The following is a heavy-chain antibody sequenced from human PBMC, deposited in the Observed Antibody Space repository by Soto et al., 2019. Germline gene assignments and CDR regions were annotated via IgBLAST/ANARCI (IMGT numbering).Heavy chain of an antibody. CDR2: ISWNSGSI. D-gene: IGHD3-16*02. CDR1: GFTFDDYA. Sequence: GGSLRLSCAASGFTFDDYAMHWVRQAPGKGLEWVSGISWNSGSIGYADSVKGRFTISRDNAKNSLYLQMNSLRAEDTALYYCAKDIGSGMITVGGVIVPTSTVTGYYFDYWGQGTLVTVSS. CDR3: AKDIGSGMITVGGVIVPTSTVTGYYFDY. J-gene: IGHJ4*02. V-gene: IGHV3-9*01.